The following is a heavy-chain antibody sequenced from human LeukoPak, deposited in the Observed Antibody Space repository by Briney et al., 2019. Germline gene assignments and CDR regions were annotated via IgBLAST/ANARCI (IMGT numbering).Heavy chain of an antibody. CDR3: ARRNGYPFFDS. J-gene: IGHJ4*02. V-gene: IGHV4-39*01. CDR1: GGSVSSRRYY. Sequence: PSETLSLTCTVSGGSVSSRRYYWGWIRQPPGQGLEWIGSIYYSGSTYNNPSLKSRVTISIDTSKNQFSLKVSSVTAADTAVYYCARRNGYPFFDSWGQGTLVTVSS. D-gene: IGHD5-18*01. CDR2: IYYSGST.